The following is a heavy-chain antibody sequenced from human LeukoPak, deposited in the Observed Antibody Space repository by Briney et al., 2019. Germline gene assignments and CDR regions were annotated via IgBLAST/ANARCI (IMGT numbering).Heavy chain of an antibody. CDR3: ARAGYSSGWSQFDY. CDR1: GDSINSLDL. Sequence: PSETLSLTCTVSGDSINSLDLWSWIRQPPGKGLEWIGEINHSGSTNYNPSLKSRVTISVDTSKNQFSLKLSSVTAADTAVYYCARAGYSSGWSQFDYWGQGTLVTVSS. J-gene: IGHJ4*02. D-gene: IGHD6-19*01. V-gene: IGHV4-34*01. CDR2: INHSGST.